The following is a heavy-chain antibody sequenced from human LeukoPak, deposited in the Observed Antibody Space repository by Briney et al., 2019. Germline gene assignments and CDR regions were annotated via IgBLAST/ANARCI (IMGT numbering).Heavy chain of an antibody. J-gene: IGHJ4*02. CDR3: ARVGEQLRLDY. V-gene: IGHV4-59*01. D-gene: IGHD6-6*01. CDR2: IYYSGST. CDR1: GGSISSYY. Sequence: SETLSLTCTVSGGSISSYYWSWSRQPPGTGLEWIGYIYYSGSTNYNPSLKSRVTISVDTSKNQFSLKLSSVTAADTAVYYCARVGEQLRLDYWGQGTLVTVSS.